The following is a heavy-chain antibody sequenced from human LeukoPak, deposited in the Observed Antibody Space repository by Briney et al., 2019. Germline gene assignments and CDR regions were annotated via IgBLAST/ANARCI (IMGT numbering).Heavy chain of an antibody. CDR1: GYTFTGYY. CDR2: INPNSGGT. V-gene: IGHV1-2*02. J-gene: IGHJ4*02. CDR3: ARDGGSSGWFYFDY. D-gene: IGHD6-19*01. Sequence: ASVKVSCKASGYTFTGYYMHWVRQAPGQGLEWMGWINPNSGGTNYAQKFQGRVTMTRDTSISTAYMELSRLRSDDTAVYYCARDGGSSGWFYFDYWGQGTLVTVSS.